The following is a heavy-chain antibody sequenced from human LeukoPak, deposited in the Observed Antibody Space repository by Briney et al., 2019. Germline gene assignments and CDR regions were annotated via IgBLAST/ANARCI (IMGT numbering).Heavy chain of an antibody. J-gene: IGHJ4*02. D-gene: IGHD5-12*01. CDR2: ISYDGSNK. V-gene: IGHV3-30-3*01. CDR3: ARALDIVATITPIDY. Sequence: GGSLRLSCAASGFTFSSYAMHWVRQAPGKGLEWVAVISYDGSNKYYADSVKGRFTISRDNSKNTLYLQMNSLRAEDTAVYYCARALDIVATITPIDYWGQGTLVTVSS. CDR1: GFTFSSYA.